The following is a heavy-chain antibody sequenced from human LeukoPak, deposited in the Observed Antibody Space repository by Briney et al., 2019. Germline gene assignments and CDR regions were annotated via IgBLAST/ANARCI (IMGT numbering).Heavy chain of an antibody. CDR1: GGSIRSGGYY. D-gene: IGHD3-9*01. CDR3: ARGNDILTGAQPIDY. V-gene: IGHV4-31*03. Sequence: SQTLFLTCTVSGGSIRSGGYYWSWIRQHPGKGLEWIGYIYYSGSTYYNPSLKSRVTISVDTSKNQFSLKLSSVTAADTAVYYCARGNDILTGAQPIDYWGQGTLVTVSS. CDR2: IYYSGST. J-gene: IGHJ4*02.